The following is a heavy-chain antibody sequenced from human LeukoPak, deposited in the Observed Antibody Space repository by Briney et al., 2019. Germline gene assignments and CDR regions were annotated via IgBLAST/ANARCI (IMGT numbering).Heavy chain of an antibody. V-gene: IGHV3-48*03. CDR1: GFTFSSYE. CDR3: AREGVTMVRGSPMDV. Sequence: GGSLRLSCAASGFTFSSYEMNWVRQAPGKGLEWVSYISSSGSTIYYADSVKGRFTISRDNAKNSLYLQMNSLRAEDTAVYYCAREGVTMVRGSPMDVWGKGTTVTISS. J-gene: IGHJ6*03. D-gene: IGHD3-10*01. CDR2: ISSSGSTI.